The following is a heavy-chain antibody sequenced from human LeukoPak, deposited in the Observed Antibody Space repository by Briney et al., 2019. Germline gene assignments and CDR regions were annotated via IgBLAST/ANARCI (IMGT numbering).Heavy chain of an antibody. Sequence: PGGSLRLSCAASGFTFSSYGMPWVRQAPGKGLEWVAVIWYDGSNKYYADSVKGRFTISRDNSKNTLYLQMNSLRAEDTAVYYCAKDYDFWSGYYDYWGQGTLVTVSS. CDR2: IWYDGSNK. J-gene: IGHJ4*02. CDR3: AKDYDFWSGYYDY. CDR1: GFTFSSYG. D-gene: IGHD3-3*01. V-gene: IGHV3-33*06.